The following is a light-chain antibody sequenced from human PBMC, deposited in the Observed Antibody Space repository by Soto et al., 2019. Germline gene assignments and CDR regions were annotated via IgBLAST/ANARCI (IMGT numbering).Light chain of an antibody. CDR1: QSIRSN. Sequence: EIVLTQSPATLSLSPGERATLSCRASQSIRSNLAWYQHKPGQAPRLLIYDASNRATGIPGRFSGSGSGTDFTLTISNLEPEDFAVYYCQQRDNWPWTFGQGAKLEIK. CDR3: QQRDNWPWT. CDR2: DAS. J-gene: IGKJ1*01. V-gene: IGKV3-11*01.